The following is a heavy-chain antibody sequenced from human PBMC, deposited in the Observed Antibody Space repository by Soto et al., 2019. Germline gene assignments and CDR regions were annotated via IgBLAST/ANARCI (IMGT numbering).Heavy chain of an antibody. D-gene: IGHD3-16*01. J-gene: IGHJ6*02. CDR2: ILYDGSDK. CDR1: GFTFGNYG. CDR3: AKWGEVSHNQCCNYCYGMDV. Sequence: QVQLVESGGGVVQPGTSLRLSCAASGFTFGNYGMHWVRQPPGKGLEWISSILYDGSDKYYADSVKGRFTISRDGSKNTLYLKMDSLRTEDTAVYYCAKWGEVSHNQCCNYCYGMDVWGQGTTVSGSS. V-gene: IGHV3-30*18.